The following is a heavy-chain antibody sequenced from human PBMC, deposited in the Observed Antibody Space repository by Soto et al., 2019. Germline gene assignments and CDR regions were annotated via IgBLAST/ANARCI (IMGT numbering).Heavy chain of an antibody. Sequence: QMQLVESGGGVVQPGRSLRLSCVASGFTFSTFDMHWVRQAPDKGLNWVAIISYDGSNKYYADSMKGRFTISRDNSENTLYMEMNSLRTEDTAVYYCAKAQASYQYDRSAFNDGLNIWGQGTLVTVSS. V-gene: IGHV3-30*18. D-gene: IGHD3-22*01. J-gene: IGHJ3*02. CDR1: GFTFSTFD. CDR2: ISYDGSNK. CDR3: AKAQASYQYDRSAFNDGLNI.